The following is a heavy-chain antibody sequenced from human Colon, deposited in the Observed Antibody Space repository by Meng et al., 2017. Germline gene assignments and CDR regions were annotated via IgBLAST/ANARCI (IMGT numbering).Heavy chain of an antibody. J-gene: IGHJ5*02. CDR1: GGSFSGYY. V-gene: IGHV4-34*01. CDR2: INHSGST. D-gene: IGHD5-12*01. CDR3: ARGRYSGYLP. Sequence: QAQLQQWGEGLWKPSETLSLTCAVYGGSFSGYYWSWIRQPPGKGLEWIGEINHSGSTNYNPSLKSRVTISVDTSKNQFSLKLSSVTAADTAVYYCARGRYSGYLPWGQGTLVTVSS.